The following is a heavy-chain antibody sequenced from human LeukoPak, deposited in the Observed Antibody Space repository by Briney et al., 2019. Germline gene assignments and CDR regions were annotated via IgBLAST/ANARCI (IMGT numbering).Heavy chain of an antibody. CDR2: IYYSGST. Sequence: SETLSLTCVVYGGSISSYYWSWIRQPPGKGLEWIGYIYYSGSTNYNPSLKSRVTISVDTSKNQFSLKLSSVTAADTAVYYCARESGIAAAGTEAYYFDHWGQGTLVTVSS. CDR3: ARESGIAAAGTEAYYFDH. V-gene: IGHV4-59*01. J-gene: IGHJ4*02. D-gene: IGHD6-13*01. CDR1: GGSISSYY.